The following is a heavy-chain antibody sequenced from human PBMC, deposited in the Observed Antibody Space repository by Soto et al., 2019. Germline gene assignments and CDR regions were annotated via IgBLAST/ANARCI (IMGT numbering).Heavy chain of an antibody. CDR3: AIDGYQYHSSGYPT. D-gene: IGHD3-22*01. J-gene: IGHJ5*02. CDR2: IIPIFGTT. Sequence: GASVKVSCKASGGTFSSYAISWVRQAPGQGLEWMGGIIPIFGTTNYAQKFQGRVTITADESTSTAYMELSSLRSEDTAVYYCAIDGYQYHSSGYPTWCQAILVTVS. CDR1: GGTFSSYA. V-gene: IGHV1-69*01.